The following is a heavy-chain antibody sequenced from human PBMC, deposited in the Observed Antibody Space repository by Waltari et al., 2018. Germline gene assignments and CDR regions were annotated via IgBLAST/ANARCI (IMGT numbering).Heavy chain of an antibody. J-gene: IGHJ4*02. CDR1: GFTFNNYA. V-gene: IGHV3-23*01. Sequence: VQLLESGGGLVQPGGSLRLSCGASGFTFNNYAMTWVRQAPGKGLEWVSGISGSGDTTYYIDSVRGRFTISRDNSKDTLYLQMNSLRAEDTATYFCAKGGTSTQPYYFDYWGQGTLVTVSS. CDR3: AKGGTSTQPYYFDY. CDR2: ISGSGDTT. D-gene: IGHD1-1*01.